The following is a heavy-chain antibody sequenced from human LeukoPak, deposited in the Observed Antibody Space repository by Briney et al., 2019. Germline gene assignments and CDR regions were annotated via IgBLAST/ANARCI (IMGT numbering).Heavy chain of an antibody. Sequence: GSSVKVSCKASGGTFSSYAISWVRQAAGQGLEGMGRIIPILGIANYAQKFQGRVTITADKSTSTAYMELSSLRSEDTAVYYCASVGATPNAYYYYGMDVWGQGTTVTVSS. J-gene: IGHJ6*02. CDR1: GGTFSSYA. V-gene: IGHV1-69*04. CDR2: IIPILGIA. CDR3: ASVGATPNAYYYYGMDV. D-gene: IGHD1-26*01.